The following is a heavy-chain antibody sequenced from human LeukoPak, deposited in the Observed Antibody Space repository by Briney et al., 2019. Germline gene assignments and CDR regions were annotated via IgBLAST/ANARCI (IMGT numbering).Heavy chain of an antibody. D-gene: IGHD1-26*01. CDR3: ARGSYITPQYLDY. V-gene: IGHV1-69*13. J-gene: IGHJ4*02. Sequence: SVKVSCKASGGTFISYAISWVRQVPGQGLEWMGGIIPIFGTANYAQKFQGRVTITADESTSTAYMELSSLRSEDTAVYYCARGSYITPQYLDYWGQGTLVTVSS. CDR1: GGTFISYA. CDR2: IIPIFGTA.